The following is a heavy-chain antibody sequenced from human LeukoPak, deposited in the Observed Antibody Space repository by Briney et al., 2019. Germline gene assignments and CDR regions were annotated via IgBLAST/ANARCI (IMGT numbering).Heavy chain of an antibody. J-gene: IGHJ1*01. Sequence: ASVKVSCKASGYTFTSYGISWVRQAPGQGLEWMGWISAYNGNTNYAQKLQGRVTMTTDTSTSTAYMELRSLRSDDTAVYYCARDLPGLYSSGWFEYFQHWGQGTLVTVSS. D-gene: IGHD6-19*01. CDR2: ISAYNGNT. CDR1: GYTFTSYG. CDR3: ARDLPGLYSSGWFEYFQH. V-gene: IGHV1-18*01.